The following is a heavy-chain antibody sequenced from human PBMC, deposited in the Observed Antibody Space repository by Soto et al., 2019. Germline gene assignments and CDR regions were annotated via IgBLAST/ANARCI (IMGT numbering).Heavy chain of an antibody. V-gene: IGHV1-69*13. CDR2: FIPIFGTT. CDR1: GGTLISYA. D-gene: IGHD3-10*01. CDR3: ATGAVRVITMRDYHYGMSD. Sequence: SVKVSCKAPGGTLISYAISWVRQVPGQGLEWMGEFIPIFGTTNHPQKFQGRVTITADESTTTAYMELSSLTFEDTAVYYCATGAVRVITMRDYHYGMSDWGQGTTVTVSS. J-gene: IGHJ6*02.